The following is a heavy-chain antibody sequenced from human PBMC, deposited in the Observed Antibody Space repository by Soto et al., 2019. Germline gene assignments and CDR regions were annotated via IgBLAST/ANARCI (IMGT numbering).Heavy chain of an antibody. V-gene: IGHV4-34*01. CDR1: GGSLSDSF. CDR2: IHHSGIS. CDR3: AVTGTYNWFDP. D-gene: IGHD7-27*01. J-gene: IGHJ5*02. Sequence: QVQLQQWGAGLLKPSETLSLTCTVSGGSLSDSFWNWIRQPPGKGLEGIGEIHHSGISNYNPSLKSRVTMSVDTSKNQFSLKMTSVTAADTAVYYCAVTGTYNWFDPWGQGTLVTVSS.